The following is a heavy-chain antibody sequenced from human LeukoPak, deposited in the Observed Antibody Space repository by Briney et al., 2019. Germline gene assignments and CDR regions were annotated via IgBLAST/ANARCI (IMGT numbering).Heavy chain of an antibody. Sequence: ASVKVSCKASGYTFTSYGISWVRQAPGQGLEWMGWISAYNGNTIYAQKLQGRVTMTTDTSTSTAYMELRSLRSNDTAVYYCAREQYCGGDCSFDYWGQGTLVTVSS. J-gene: IGHJ4*02. CDR1: GYTFTSYG. CDR2: ISAYNGNT. D-gene: IGHD2-21*02. V-gene: IGHV1-18*01. CDR3: AREQYCGGDCSFDY.